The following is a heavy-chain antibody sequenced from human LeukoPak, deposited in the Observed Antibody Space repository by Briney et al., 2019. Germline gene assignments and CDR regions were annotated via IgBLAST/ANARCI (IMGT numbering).Heavy chain of an antibody. CDR1: GGSISSYY. D-gene: IGHD5-18*01. Sequence: SETLSLTCTVSGGSISSYYWSWIRQPPGKGLEWIGYIYYSGSTNYNPSLKSRVTISVDTSKNQFSLKLSSVTAADTAVYYCARGGPPARTAMARGGFDYWGQGTLVTVSS. J-gene: IGHJ4*02. CDR2: IYYSGST. V-gene: IGHV4-59*01. CDR3: ARGGPPARTAMARGGFDY.